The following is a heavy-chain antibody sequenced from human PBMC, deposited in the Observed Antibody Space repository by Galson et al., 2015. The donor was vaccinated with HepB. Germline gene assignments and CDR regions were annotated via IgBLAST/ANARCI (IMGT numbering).Heavy chain of an antibody. D-gene: IGHD2-15*01. J-gene: IGHJ5*02. CDR1: GYTFSTYS. CDR3: ARGAVVAVVRANLSNWFDP. CDR2: INTYNRYT. V-gene: IGHV1-18*01. Sequence: SVKVSCKASGYTFSTYSVTWVRQAPGQGLEWMGWINTYNRYTNYAQKFQGRVTMTTDTSTNTAYLELRRLRSDDTAVYYCARGAVVAVVRANLSNWFDPWGQGTLVTVSS.